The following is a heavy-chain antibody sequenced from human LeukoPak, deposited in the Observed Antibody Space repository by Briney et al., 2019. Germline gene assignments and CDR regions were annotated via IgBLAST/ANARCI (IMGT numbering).Heavy chain of an antibody. CDR3: AKGLSTVTSWRSSPRPKNYFYGLDV. J-gene: IGHJ6*02. CDR1: GFTFSNYA. V-gene: IGHV3-23*01. Sequence: PGGSLRLSCAASGFTFSNYAMYWVRQAPGKGLEWVSFISDNGDRTDYADSVKGRFTVSRGNSKNTLYLQMSSLRVDDAAVYYCAKGLSTVTSWRSSPRPKNYFYGLDVWGQGTTVTVSS. CDR2: ISDNGDRT. D-gene: IGHD4-17*01.